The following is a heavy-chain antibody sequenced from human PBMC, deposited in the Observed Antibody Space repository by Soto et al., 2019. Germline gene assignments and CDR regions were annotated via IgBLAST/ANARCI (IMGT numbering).Heavy chain of an antibody. Sequence: QVQLQESGPGLVKPSGTLSLTCAVSGGSISSSNWWSWVRQPPGKGLEWIGEMYHSGSTNHNPSLKSRVTISVDKSKNQFSLKLSSVTAADTAVYYCAREHCSGGSCYSVQHWFDPWGQGTLVTVSS. V-gene: IGHV4-4*02. CDR1: GGSISSSNW. J-gene: IGHJ5*02. D-gene: IGHD2-15*01. CDR3: AREHCSGGSCYSVQHWFDP. CDR2: MYHSGST.